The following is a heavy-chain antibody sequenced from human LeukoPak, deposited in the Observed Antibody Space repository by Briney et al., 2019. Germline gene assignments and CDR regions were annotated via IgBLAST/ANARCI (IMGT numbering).Heavy chain of an antibody. Sequence: GRTLRLSCAASGFGFRSHGMNSVRQSPGTRLEWVSGISPSGDIRYYADSVQCQFTISRDNSNNTVYLQMNSLLSEDPAIYYCAKDDAWGRFQHWGQGTLVTVSS. CDR1: GFGFRSHG. V-gene: IGHV3-23*01. CDR3: AKDDAWGRFQH. J-gene: IGHJ1*01. CDR2: ISPSGDIR. D-gene: IGHD3-16*01.